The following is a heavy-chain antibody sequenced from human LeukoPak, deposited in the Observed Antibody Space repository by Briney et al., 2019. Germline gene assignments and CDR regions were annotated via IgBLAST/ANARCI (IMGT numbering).Heavy chain of an antibody. CDR1: GFTFSSYA. Sequence: GGSLRLSCAASGFTFSSYAMSWVRPAPGKRLEWVSAISGSGGSTYYADSVKGRFTISRDNSKNTLYLQMNSLRAEDTAVYYCAKDHVVPAANFDYWGQGTLVTVSS. CDR3: AKDHVVPAANFDY. D-gene: IGHD2-2*01. CDR2: ISGSGGST. V-gene: IGHV3-23*01. J-gene: IGHJ4*02.